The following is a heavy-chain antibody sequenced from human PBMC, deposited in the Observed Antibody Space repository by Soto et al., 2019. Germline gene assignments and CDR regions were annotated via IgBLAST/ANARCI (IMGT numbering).Heavy chain of an antibody. CDR2: INAGNGNT. D-gene: IGHD6-13*01. Sequence: QVQLVQSGAEVKKPGASVKVSCKASGYTFTSYAMHWVRQAPGQRLERMGWINAGNGNTKYSQKLQGRVTITRDKSASTAYMEARSLRSEDTAVYYCARDAGSSSPWGQGTLVTVSS. CDR1: GYTFTSYA. V-gene: IGHV1-3*01. CDR3: ARDAGSSSP. J-gene: IGHJ5*02.